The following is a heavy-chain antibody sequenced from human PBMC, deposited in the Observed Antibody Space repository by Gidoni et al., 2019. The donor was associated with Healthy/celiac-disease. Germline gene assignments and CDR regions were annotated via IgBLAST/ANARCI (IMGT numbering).Heavy chain of an antibody. Sequence: QVQLQESVPGLVKPSETLSPTGTVAGGSISSYYWSWIRQPAGKGLEWIGRIYTSGSPNYNPSLKSRVTMSVDTSKNQFSLKLSSVTAADTAVYYCAREVVGAHDAFDIWGQGTMVTVSS. J-gene: IGHJ3*02. CDR3: AREVVGAHDAFDI. V-gene: IGHV4-4*07. CDR2: IYTSGSP. CDR1: GGSISSYY. D-gene: IGHD1-26*01.